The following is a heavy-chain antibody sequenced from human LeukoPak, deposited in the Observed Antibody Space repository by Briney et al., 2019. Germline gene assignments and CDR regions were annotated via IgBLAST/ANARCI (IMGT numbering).Heavy chain of an antibody. J-gene: IGHJ4*02. CDR2: MNPNSGNT. CDR3: ARESYSSGDLDY. V-gene: IGHV1-8*01. Sequence: ASVKVSCKASGYTFTSYDINWVRQATGQGLEWMGWMNPNSGNTGYAQKFQGRVTMTRNTSISTAYMELSSLRSEDTAVYYCARESYSSGDLDYWGQGTLVTVSS. CDR1: GYTFTSYD. D-gene: IGHD2-21*01.